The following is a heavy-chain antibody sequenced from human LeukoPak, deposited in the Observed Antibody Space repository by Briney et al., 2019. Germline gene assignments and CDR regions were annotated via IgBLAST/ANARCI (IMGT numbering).Heavy chain of an antibody. CDR3: AKAHFWSGYTSPFDY. Sequence: GGSLRLSCAASGFTFSDYYMSWIRQVPGKGLEWVSYISSSGNNIYYADSVKGRFTISRDNAKNSLYLQMNSLRAEDTAVYYCAKAHFWSGYTSPFDYWGRGTLVTVSS. J-gene: IGHJ4*02. CDR2: ISSSGNNI. D-gene: IGHD3-3*02. CDR1: GFTFSDYY. V-gene: IGHV3-11*01.